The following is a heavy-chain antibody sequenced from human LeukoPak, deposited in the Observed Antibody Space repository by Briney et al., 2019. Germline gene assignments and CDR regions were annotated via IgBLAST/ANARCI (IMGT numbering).Heavy chain of an antibody. CDR2: INGDGSST. J-gene: IGHJ4*02. D-gene: IGHD5-12*01. CDR1: GFSFSSYY. Sequence: GGSLRFSCAASGFSFSSYYMHWVRQAPGKVLLWISHINGDGSSTGYADSVKGRFTISRDNAKNILYLQMNSLRAEDTAVYYCARDSSVGYSGYDLDYWGQGTLVTVSS. V-gene: IGHV3-74*01. CDR3: ARDSSVGYSGYDLDY.